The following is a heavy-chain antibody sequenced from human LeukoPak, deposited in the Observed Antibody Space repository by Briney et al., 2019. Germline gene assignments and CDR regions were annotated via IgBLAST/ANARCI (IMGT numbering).Heavy chain of an antibody. CDR1: GYTFTGYY. CDR3: ARSMVRGVIPFDY. J-gene: IGHJ4*02. D-gene: IGHD3-10*01. V-gene: IGHV1-2*04. CDR2: INPNSGGT. Sequence: GASVKVSCKASGYTFTGYYMHWVRQAPGQGLEWMGWINPNSGGTNYAQKFQGWVTMTRDTSISTAYMELSRLRSDDTAVYYCARSMVRGVIPFDYWGQGTLVTVSS.